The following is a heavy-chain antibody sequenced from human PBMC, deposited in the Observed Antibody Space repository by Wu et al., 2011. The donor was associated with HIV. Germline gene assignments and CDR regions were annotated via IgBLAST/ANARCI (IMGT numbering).Heavy chain of an antibody. CDR2: INPSDGST. D-gene: IGHD3-3*01. V-gene: IGHV1-46*01. CDR1: GYTFTSYF. Sequence: KKPGPQCKVSCKASGYTFTSYFMHWVRQAPGQGLEWMGIINPSDGSTNYAQKLQGRVTMTTDTSTSTAYMELRSLRSDDTAAYYCARSGRYDFWSGYYTGGGDYWGQGTLVTVSS. J-gene: IGHJ4*02. CDR3: ARSGRYDFWSGYYTGGGDY.